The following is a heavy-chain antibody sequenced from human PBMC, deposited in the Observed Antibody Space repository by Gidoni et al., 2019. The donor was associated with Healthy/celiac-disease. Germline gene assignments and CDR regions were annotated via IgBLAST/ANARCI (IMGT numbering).Heavy chain of an antibody. CDR1: GFPLRSYA. J-gene: IGHJ3*02. V-gene: IGHV3-30-3*01. CDR3: ARGGWDIVLVVYARVPEGAFDI. CDR2: ISYDGSNK. D-gene: IGHD2-8*02. Sequence: QVQLVESGGGVVQPGRSLRLSCAASGFPLRSYAMHLVRQAPGKGLEWVAVISYDGSNKYYADSVKGRFTISRDNSKNTLYLQMNSLRAEDTAVYYCARGGWDIVLVVYARVPEGAFDIWGQGTMVTGSS.